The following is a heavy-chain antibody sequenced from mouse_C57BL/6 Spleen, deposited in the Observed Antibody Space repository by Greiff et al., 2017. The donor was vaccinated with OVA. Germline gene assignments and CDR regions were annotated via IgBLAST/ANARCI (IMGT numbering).Heavy chain of an antibody. Sequence: EVKLVESEGGLVQPGSSMKLSCTASGFTFSDYYMAWVRQVPEKGLEWVANINYDGSSTYYLDSLKSRFIISRDNAKNILYLQMSSLKSEDTATYYCAREGLSNSIMDYWGQGTSVTVSS. J-gene: IGHJ4*01. CDR1: GFTFSDYY. V-gene: IGHV5-16*01. CDR2: INYDGSST. CDR3: AREGLSNSIMDY. D-gene: IGHD1-3*01.